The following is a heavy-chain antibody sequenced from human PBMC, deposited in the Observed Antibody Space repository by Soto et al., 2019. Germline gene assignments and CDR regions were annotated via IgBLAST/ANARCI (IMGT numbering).Heavy chain of an antibody. D-gene: IGHD6-19*01. J-gene: IGHJ4*02. CDR3: ARQDGSALYYFDY. CDR1: GYSFTSYW. V-gene: IGHV5-10-1*01. CDR2: IDPSDSYT. Sequence: GESLKISCKGSGYSFTSYWISWVRQMPGKGLEWMGRIDPSDSYTNYSPSFQGHVTISADKSTSTAYLQWSSLKASDTAMYYCARQDGSALYYFDYWGQGTLVTVSS.